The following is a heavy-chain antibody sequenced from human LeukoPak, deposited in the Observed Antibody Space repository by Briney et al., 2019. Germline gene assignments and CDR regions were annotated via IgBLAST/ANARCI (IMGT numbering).Heavy chain of an antibody. J-gene: IGHJ6*02. CDR3: AKDGYYGSGSYFYYYYYGMDV. CDR1: GFTFSSYG. V-gene: IGHV3-30*02. CDR2: IRYDGSNK. D-gene: IGHD3-10*01. Sequence: GGSLRLSCAASGFTFSSYGMHWVRQAPGKGLEWVAFIRYDGSNKYYADSVKGRFTISRDNSKNTLYLQMNSLRAEYTAVYYCAKDGYYGSGSYFYYYYYGMDVWGQGTTVTVSS.